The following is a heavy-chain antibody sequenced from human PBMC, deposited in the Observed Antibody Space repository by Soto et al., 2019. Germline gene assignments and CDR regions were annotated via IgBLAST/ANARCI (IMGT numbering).Heavy chain of an antibody. CDR1: GGTFSSYA. CDR2: IIPIFGTA. V-gene: IGHV1-69*13. CDR3: ARHRKRYYDFDY. J-gene: IGHJ4*02. D-gene: IGHD3-10*01. Sequence: SVKVSCKASGGTFSSYAISWVRQAPGQGLEWMGGIIPIFGTANYAQKFQGRVTITADESTSTAYMELSSLRSEDTAVYYCARHRKRYYDFDYWGQGTLVTVSS.